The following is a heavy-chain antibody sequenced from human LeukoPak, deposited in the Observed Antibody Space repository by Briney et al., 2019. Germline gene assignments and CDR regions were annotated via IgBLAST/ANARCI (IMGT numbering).Heavy chain of an antibody. CDR2: ISAYNGNT. J-gene: IGHJ4*02. D-gene: IGHD3-10*01. V-gene: IGHV1-18*01. CDR1: GYTFTSYG. CDR3: ARGGLFGSGSYQGSDY. Sequence: ASVKVSCKASGYTFTSYGISWVRQAPGQGLEWMGWISAYNGNTNYAQKLQGRVTMTTDTSTSAAYMELRSPRSDDTAVYYCARGGLFGSGSYQGSDYWGQGTLVTVSS.